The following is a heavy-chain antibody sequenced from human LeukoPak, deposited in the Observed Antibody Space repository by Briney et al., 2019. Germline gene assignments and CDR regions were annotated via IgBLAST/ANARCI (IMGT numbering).Heavy chain of an antibody. J-gene: IGHJ5*02. CDR1: GFTYSDYT. D-gene: IGHD3-22*01. CDR3: ARAGYYYTGRDYHNWFHP. Sequence: PGGSLRLSCAASGFTYSDYTMHWVRQAPGKGLEWVAFVSSDGTNKHYADSVKGRFTISRDNSENTLSLQMYSLRSDDTAVYYCARAGYYYTGRDYHNWFHPWGQGILVTVSS. V-gene: IGHV3-30*04. CDR2: VSSDGTNK.